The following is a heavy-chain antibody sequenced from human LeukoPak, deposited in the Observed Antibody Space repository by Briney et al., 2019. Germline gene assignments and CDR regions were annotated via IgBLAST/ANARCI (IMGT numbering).Heavy chain of an antibody. V-gene: IGHV4-59*08. D-gene: IGHD3-9*01. CDR2: IYSSGIT. J-gene: IGHJ4*02. CDR3: ARLATDSDILTGSDY. CDR1: GGSISGYY. Sequence: PSETLSLTCTVSGGSISGYYWSWVRQPPLKGLEWIGNIYSSGITRYSPSLKSRLTISVDTSKNQFSLRLSSVTAADTALYYCARLATDSDILTGSDYWGQGTLVTVSS.